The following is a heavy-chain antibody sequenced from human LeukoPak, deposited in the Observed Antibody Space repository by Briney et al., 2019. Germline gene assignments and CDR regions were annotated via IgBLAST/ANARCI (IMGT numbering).Heavy chain of an antibody. CDR3: ATDPSGVPLTGYPY. D-gene: IGHD3-9*01. J-gene: IGHJ4*02. V-gene: IGHV1-24*01. CDR2: FDPEDGET. Sequence: ASVKVSCKVSGYTLTELSMHWVRQAPGKGLEWMGGFDPEDGETIYAQKFQGRATMTEDTSTDTAYMELSSLRSEDTAVYYCATDPSGVPLTGYPYWGQGTLVTVSS. CDR1: GYTLTELS.